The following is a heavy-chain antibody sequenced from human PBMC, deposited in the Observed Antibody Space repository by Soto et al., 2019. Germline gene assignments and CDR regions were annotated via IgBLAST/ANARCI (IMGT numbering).Heavy chain of an antibody. V-gene: IGHV3-74*01. D-gene: IGHD2-8*01. Sequence: GGSLRLSCAASGYTFSSYWMHWVRQAPGKGLVWVSRVNGDGSSTSYADPVKGRFTISRDNAKNTVHLQMDSLRAEDTAVYYCARVMATLPWYFDYWGQGTLVTVSS. CDR2: VNGDGSST. J-gene: IGHJ4*02. CDR1: GYTFSSYW. CDR3: ARVMATLPWYFDY.